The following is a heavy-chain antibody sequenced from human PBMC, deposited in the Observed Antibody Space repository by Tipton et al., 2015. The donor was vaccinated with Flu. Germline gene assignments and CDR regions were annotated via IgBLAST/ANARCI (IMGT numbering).Heavy chain of an antibody. CDR3: ARDKTNVLRYFEAGMDV. CDR2: ISSSGIPI. CDR1: GFTLSDYY. Sequence: SLRLSCAASGFTLSDYYMSWVRQAPGKGLEWVSLISSSGIPIYYTDSVKGRFTISRDSAENSLYLQMNSLRAEDTAVYYCARDKTNVLRYFEAGMDVWGQGP. V-gene: IGHV3-11*01. D-gene: IGHD3-9*01. J-gene: IGHJ6*02.